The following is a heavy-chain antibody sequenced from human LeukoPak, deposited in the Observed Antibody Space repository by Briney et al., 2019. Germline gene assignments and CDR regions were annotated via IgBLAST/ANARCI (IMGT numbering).Heavy chain of an antibody. CDR3: AKDRSILRYFDWLLPYFDY. CDR2: ISGSGSST. CDR1: GFIFSSYG. Sequence: GGSLRLSCAASGFIFSSYGMSWVRQAPGKGLEWVSAISGSGSSTYYADSVEGRFTISRDNSKDTLYLQMNSLRAEDTAVYYCAKDRSILRYFDWLLPYFDYWGQGTLVTVSS. J-gene: IGHJ4*02. D-gene: IGHD3-9*01. V-gene: IGHV3-23*01.